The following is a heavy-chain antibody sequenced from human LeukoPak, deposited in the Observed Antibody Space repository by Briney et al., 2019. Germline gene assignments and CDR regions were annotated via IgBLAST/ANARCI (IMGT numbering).Heavy chain of an antibody. CDR1: GFTFSSYS. CDR2: ISSSSSTI. CDR3: ARDSGTVTTYPLYYYYYMDV. V-gene: IGHV3-48*01. D-gene: IGHD4-11*01. Sequence: PGGSLRLSCAASGFTFSSYSMNWVRQAPGKGLEWVSYISSSSSTIYYADSVKGRFTISRDNAKNSLYLQMNSLRAEDTAVYYCARDSGTVTTYPLYYYYYMDVWGKGTTVTVSS. J-gene: IGHJ6*03.